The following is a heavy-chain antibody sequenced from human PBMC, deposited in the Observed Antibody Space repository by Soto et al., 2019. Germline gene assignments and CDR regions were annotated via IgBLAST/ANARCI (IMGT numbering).Heavy chain of an antibody. CDR2: ISFDGSAK. CDR3: AQGIPGYYYGMDV. D-gene: IGHD5-18*01. J-gene: IGHJ6*02. CDR1: GFIFSSYT. Sequence: QVQLVESGGGVVQPGRSLRLSCAASGFIFSSYTMHWVRQAPGKGLEWVALISFDGSAKYYADSVKGRFTISRDNSKDTLYLQMNSLRAEDTAVYYCAQGIPGYYYGMDVWGRGTTVTVSS. V-gene: IGHV3-30-3*01.